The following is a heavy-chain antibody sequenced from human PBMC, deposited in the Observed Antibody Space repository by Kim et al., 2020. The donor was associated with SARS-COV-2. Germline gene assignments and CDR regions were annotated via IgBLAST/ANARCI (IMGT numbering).Heavy chain of an antibody. CDR2: ISYGGTT. J-gene: IGHJ4*02. V-gene: IGHV4-59*13. Sequence: SETLSLTCSVSDGSIRSFYWNWIRQPPGRGLEWIGYISYGGTTRYNPSLKSRVTISLDTSKNQFSLKLNSVTAADTAMSYCARSCSSTNCDLDYWGQGT. D-gene: IGHD2-2*01. CDR3: ARSCSSTNCDLDY. CDR1: DGSIRSFY.